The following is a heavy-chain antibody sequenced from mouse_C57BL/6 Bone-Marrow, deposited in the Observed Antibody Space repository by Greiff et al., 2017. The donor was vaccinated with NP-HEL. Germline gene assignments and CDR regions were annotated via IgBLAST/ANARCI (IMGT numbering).Heavy chain of an antibody. D-gene: IGHD3-2*02. Sequence: VHVKQSGPELVKPGASVKISCKASGYTFTDYYMNWVKQSHGKSLEWIGDINPNNGGTSYNQKFKGKATLTVDKSSSTAYMELRSLTSEDSAVYYCARRLRGFNAYWGQGTLVTVSA. CDR1: GYTFTDYY. V-gene: IGHV1-26*01. CDR2: INPNNGGT. CDR3: ARRLRGFNAY. J-gene: IGHJ3*01.